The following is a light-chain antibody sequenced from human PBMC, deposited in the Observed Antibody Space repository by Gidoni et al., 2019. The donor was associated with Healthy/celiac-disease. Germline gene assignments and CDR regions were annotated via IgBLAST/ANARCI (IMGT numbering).Light chain of an antibody. J-gene: IGLJ3*02. V-gene: IGLV6-57*01. Sequence: NFMLTQPHPVSESPGKTVTISCPRSSGSIASNYVQWYQQRPGSSPTTEIYEDNQRPSGVPDRFSGSIDSSSNSASLTISGLKTEDEGDYYCQSYDSSSRVFGGGTKLTVL. CDR3: QSYDSSSRV. CDR1: SGSIASNY. CDR2: EDN.